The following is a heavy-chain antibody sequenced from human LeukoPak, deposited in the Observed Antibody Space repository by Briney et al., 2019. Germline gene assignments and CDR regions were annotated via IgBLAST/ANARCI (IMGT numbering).Heavy chain of an antibody. CDR2: INTDGGNT. Sequence: PGGSLRLSCAASGFTFSSHWMHWVRQAPGKRLVWVSRINTDGGNTNYADSVRGRFTISRDNAKNTLFLQMNSLRDEDTAVYYCARSIGSTRNNLDVWGQGTTVTVSS. V-gene: IGHV3-74*01. CDR1: GFTFSSHW. D-gene: IGHD1-1*01. CDR3: ARSIGSTRNNLDV. J-gene: IGHJ6*02.